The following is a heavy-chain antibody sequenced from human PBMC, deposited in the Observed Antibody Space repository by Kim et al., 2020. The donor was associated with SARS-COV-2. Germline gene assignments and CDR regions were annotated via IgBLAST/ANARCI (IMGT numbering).Heavy chain of an antibody. V-gene: IGHV1-3*01. CDR2: INAGNGNT. D-gene: IGHD1-26*01. CDR1: GYTFTSYA. Sequence: ASVKVSCKASGYTFTSYAMHWVRQAPGQRLEWMGWINAGNGNTKYSQKFQGRVTITRDTSASTAYMELSSLRSEDTAVYYCARGEATPRITTDDAFDIWGQGTMVTVSS. CDR3: ARGEATPRITTDDAFDI. J-gene: IGHJ3*02.